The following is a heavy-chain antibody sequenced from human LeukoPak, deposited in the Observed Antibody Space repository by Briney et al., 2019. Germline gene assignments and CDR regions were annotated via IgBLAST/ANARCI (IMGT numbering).Heavy chain of an antibody. CDR1: GGTFSSYA. V-gene: IGHV1-69*13. D-gene: IGHD3-10*01. CDR3: ASFSKSKGSGSYYNNFDY. Sequence: SVKVSCKASGGTFSSYAISWVRQAPGQGLEWMGGIIPIFGTANYAQKFQGRVTITADESTSTAYMELSSLRSEDTAVYYCASFSKSKGSGSYYNNFDYWGQGTLVTVSS. J-gene: IGHJ4*02. CDR2: IIPIFGTA.